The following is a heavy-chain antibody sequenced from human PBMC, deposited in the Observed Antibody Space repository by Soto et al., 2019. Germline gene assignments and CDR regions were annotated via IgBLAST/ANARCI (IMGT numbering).Heavy chain of an antibody. J-gene: IGHJ4*02. CDR2: ISSNGGST. V-gene: IGHV3-64D*08. CDR1: GFTFSSYA. Sequence: GGSLRLSCSASGFTFSSYAMHWVRQAPGKGLEYVSAISSNGGSTYYADSVKGRFTISRDNSKNTLYLQVHSLTAEDTAVYYCAKDRRAGGNSAFYFDFWGQGAQVTVSS. CDR3: AKDRRAGGNSAFYFDF. D-gene: IGHD3-16*01.